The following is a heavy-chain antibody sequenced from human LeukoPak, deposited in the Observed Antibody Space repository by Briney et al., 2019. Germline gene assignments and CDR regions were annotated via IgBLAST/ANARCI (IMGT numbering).Heavy chain of an antibody. V-gene: IGHV3-33*06. Sequence: PGGSLRLSCAASGFTFSSYGMHWVRQAPGKGLEWVTAIFYDGSKKFYADSVKGRFTISRDNSKNTVYLQMNSLRAEDTAVYYCAKGFNGGTYYYHFDYWGQGTLVTVSS. CDR3: AKGFNGGTYYYHFDY. CDR1: GFTFSSYG. CDR2: IFYDGSKK. D-gene: IGHD1-26*01. J-gene: IGHJ4*02.